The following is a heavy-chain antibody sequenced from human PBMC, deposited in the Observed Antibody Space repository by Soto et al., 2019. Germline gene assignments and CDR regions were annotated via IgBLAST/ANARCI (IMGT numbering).Heavy chain of an antibody. J-gene: IGHJ4*02. CDR1: GYSFNSYW. CDR3: AGQDGSALYYFDS. V-gene: IGHV5-51*01. D-gene: IGHD5-12*01. Sequence: PGESLKISCKGSGYSFNSYWIGWVRQMPGKGLEWMGIIYPGDSDTRYSPSFRGQVTISADKSISSAYLQWSSLKASDTAMYYCAGQDGSALYYFDSWGQGNLATVSS. CDR2: IYPGDSDT.